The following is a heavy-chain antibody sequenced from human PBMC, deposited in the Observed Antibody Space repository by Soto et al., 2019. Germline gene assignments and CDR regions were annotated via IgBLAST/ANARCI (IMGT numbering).Heavy chain of an antibody. D-gene: IGHD6-19*01. V-gene: IGHV3-9*01. CDR2: ISWKTGSI. J-gene: IGHJ4*02. CDR3: AKDRPRQYSSAWTFDY. Sequence: SLRLSCAASGFTFNDYTMHWVRQGPGKGLEWVSGISWKTGSIGYADSVKGRFTISRDNAKNSLYLQMNSLTAEETALYYCAKDRPRQYSSAWTFDYWGQGTLVTVSS. CDR1: GFTFNDYT.